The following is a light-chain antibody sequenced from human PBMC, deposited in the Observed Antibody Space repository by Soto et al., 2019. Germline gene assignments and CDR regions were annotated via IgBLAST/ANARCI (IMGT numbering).Light chain of an antibody. Sequence: DIQMIQSPSTLSASVGDRVILTCRASQSVDSWLAWYQQKPGKAPKLLIYHSSTLESGVPSRFSGSGFRTEFTLTISGLQPDDFATYYCQQYNDYPWTFGQGTKVDIK. V-gene: IGKV1-5*03. CDR3: QQYNDYPWT. J-gene: IGKJ1*01. CDR2: HSS. CDR1: QSVDSW.